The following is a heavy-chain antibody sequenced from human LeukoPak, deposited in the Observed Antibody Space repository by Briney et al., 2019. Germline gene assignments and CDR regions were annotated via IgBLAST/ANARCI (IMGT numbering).Heavy chain of an antibody. J-gene: IGHJ6*03. CDR1: IDSFTNYY. V-gene: IGHV4-34*01. CDR3: AREVGSGSYYLYYYYCMDV. Sequence: SETLSLTCAVYIDSFTNYYWNWIRQTPGKGLEWIGEVNDSGGTNINPSLRSRVILSVDTSKNQFSLKLSSVTAADTAVYYCAREVGSGSYYLYYYYCMDVWGKGTTVTISS. CDR2: VNDSGGT. D-gene: IGHD3-10*01.